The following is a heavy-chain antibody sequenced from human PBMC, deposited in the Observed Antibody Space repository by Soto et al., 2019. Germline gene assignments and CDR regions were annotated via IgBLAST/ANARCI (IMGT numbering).Heavy chain of an antibody. D-gene: IGHD2-8*01. Sequence: EVELVESGGGLIQPGGSLRLSCAGSGFPFSDYSMNWVRQAPGKGLEWVSLITGGGSVKKYADSVKGRFSISRDNANNLVFLEMNRLRDGDTAVYYCARDYNGRSTDFWGQGTLVTVSS. CDR1: GFPFSDYS. J-gene: IGHJ4*02. CDR2: ITGGGSVK. V-gene: IGHV3-48*02. CDR3: ARDYNGRSTDF.